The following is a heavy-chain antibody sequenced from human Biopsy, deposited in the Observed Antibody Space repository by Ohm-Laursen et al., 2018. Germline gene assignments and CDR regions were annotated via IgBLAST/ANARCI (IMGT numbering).Heavy chain of an antibody. CDR2: VYYTGGT. D-gene: IGHD3-22*01. Sequence: SETLSLTWAVSGDSISSYYWSWIRQPPGKGLQWIGYVYYTGGTDYNPSLQSRVTISVDTSKNHFSLRLRSVTPADTAIYYCARDRGYYSDRTVPGYFDLWGRGTLVTVSS. J-gene: IGHJ2*01. CDR3: ARDRGYYSDRTVPGYFDL. V-gene: IGHV4-59*01. CDR1: GDSISSYY.